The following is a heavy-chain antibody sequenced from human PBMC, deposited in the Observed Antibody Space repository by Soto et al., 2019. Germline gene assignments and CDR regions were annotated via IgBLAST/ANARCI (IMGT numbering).Heavy chain of an antibody. CDR1: GGTFSSYA. D-gene: IGHD5-12*01. Sequence: QVQLVQSGAEVKKPGSSVKVSCKASGGTFSSYAISWVRQAPGQGLEWMGGIIPIFGTANYAQKFQGRVTITADESTSTAYMELSSLRSEDTAVYYCASERDIVATIFGYGMDVWGQGTTVTVSS. V-gene: IGHV1-69*12. CDR2: IIPIFGTA. J-gene: IGHJ6*02. CDR3: ASERDIVATIFGYGMDV.